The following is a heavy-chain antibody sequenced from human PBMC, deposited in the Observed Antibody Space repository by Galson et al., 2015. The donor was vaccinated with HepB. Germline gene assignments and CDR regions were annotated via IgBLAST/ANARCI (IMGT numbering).Heavy chain of an antibody. J-gene: IGHJ4*02. CDR1: GFTFSHYW. CDR3: ARYNWNDDHVDY. V-gene: IGHV3-74*01. Sequence: SLRLSCAASGFTFSHYWMHWVRQAPEKGLVWVSRINRDGRSTSYADSVKGRFTISRDNAKNTLYLQMNSLRAEDTAVYYCARYNWNDDHVDYWGQGTLVTVSS. D-gene: IGHD1-20*01. CDR2: INRDGRST.